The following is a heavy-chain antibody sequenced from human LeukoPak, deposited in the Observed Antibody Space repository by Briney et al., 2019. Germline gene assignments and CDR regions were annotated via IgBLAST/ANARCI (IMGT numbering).Heavy chain of an antibody. CDR2: IYYNGST. CDR1: GGSIRSSSYY. Sequence: SEALSLTCTVSGGSIRSSSYYWGWIRQPPGKGLEWIGSIYYNGSTYYNPSLKSRVTISIDTSKNQFSLKVTSVTAADTAVYYCAGLARSGRYYSYDYMDVWGKGTTVTVSS. D-gene: IGHD2-15*01. J-gene: IGHJ6*03. V-gene: IGHV4-39*07. CDR3: AGLARSGRYYSYDYMDV.